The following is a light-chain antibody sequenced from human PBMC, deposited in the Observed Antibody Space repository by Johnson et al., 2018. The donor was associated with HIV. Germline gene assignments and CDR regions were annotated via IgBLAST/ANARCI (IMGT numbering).Light chain of an antibody. Sequence: QSVLTQPPSVSAAPGQKVTISCSGSSSNIGNNYVSWYQQLPGTAPKLLIYDNNKRPSGIPDRFSGSKSGTSATLGITGLQTVDEADYYCGTWDSSLSAYVCGTGNKVTVL. CDR3: GTWDSSLSAYV. CDR1: SSNIGNNY. V-gene: IGLV1-51*01. J-gene: IGLJ1*01. CDR2: DNN.